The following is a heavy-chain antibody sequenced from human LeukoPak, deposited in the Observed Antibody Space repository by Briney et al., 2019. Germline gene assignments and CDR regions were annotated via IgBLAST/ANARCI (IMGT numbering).Heavy chain of an antibody. V-gene: IGHV1-24*01. D-gene: IGHD2-8*01. J-gene: IGHJ6*02. CDR1: GYTLTELS. CDR2: FDPEDSET. CDR3: ATRSTNVVGYYGMDV. Sequence: VASVKVSCKVSGYTLTELSMHWVRQAPGKGLEWMGGFDPEDSETIYAQKFQGRVTMTEDTSTDTAYMELSSLRSEDTAVYYCATRSTNVVGYYGMDVWGQGTTVTVSS.